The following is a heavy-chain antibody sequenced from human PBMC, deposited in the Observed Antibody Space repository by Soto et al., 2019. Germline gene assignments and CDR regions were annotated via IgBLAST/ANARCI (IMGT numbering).Heavy chain of an antibody. CDR1: GGSISSSSYY. D-gene: IGHD1-7*01. CDR2: IYYSGST. V-gene: IGHV4-39*01. Sequence: ASETLSLTCTVSGGSISSSSYYWGWIRQPPGKGLEWIGSIYYSGSTYYNPSLKSRVTISVDTSKNQFSLKLSSVTAADTAVYYCARQRTTGTTLYWGQGTLVTVSS. CDR3: ARQRTTGTTLY. J-gene: IGHJ4*02.